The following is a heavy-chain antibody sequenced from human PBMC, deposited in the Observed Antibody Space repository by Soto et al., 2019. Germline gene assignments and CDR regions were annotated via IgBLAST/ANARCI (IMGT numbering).Heavy chain of an antibody. V-gene: IGHV2-5*02. CDR1: EFSLSASGVG. D-gene: IGHD3-3*01. CDR3: AHNLIRRGRFQGGFDY. Sequence: QITLKESGPTLVKPTQTLTLTCTFSEFSLSASGVGVGWIRQPPGKALEWLALIYWDDDKRYSPSLKSRLAITKHTSKRQVVRTLTNIDPVDTATSYCAHNLIRRGRFQGGFDYWGQGTLLTVSS. CDR2: IYWDDDK. J-gene: IGHJ4*02.